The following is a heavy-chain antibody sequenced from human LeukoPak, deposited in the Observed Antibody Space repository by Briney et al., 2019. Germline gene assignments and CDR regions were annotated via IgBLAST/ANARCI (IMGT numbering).Heavy chain of an antibody. CDR2: ISVGGGST. CDR3: AKHNLRSDSSAWFGSFDY. Sequence: GGSLRLSCAASGFTFSNYAMSWVRQAPGKGLEWVSVISVGGGSTYCADSVKGRFTISRDNSKNTLYLQMNSLRAEDTAVYYCAKHNLRSDSSAWFGSFDYWGQGTLVTVSS. V-gene: IGHV3-23*01. CDR1: GFTFSNYA. J-gene: IGHJ4*02. D-gene: IGHD6-19*01.